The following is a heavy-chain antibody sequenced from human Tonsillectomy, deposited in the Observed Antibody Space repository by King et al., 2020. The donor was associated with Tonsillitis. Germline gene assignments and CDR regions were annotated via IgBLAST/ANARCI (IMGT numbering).Heavy chain of an antibody. V-gene: IGHV3-23*04. CDR2: ISGTGCST. CDR3: AKDPTAHAAYYYYAMDV. J-gene: IGHJ6*02. Sequence: VQLVEAGGGLVQPGGSLRLSCAASGFTFSYYGISWGRQAPGKGREWVSVISGTGCSTYYAVSVKGRFTISRDNSKITLYLKMKSLRAEDTAVYYCAKDPTAHAAYYYYAMDVWGQGTTVTVSS. CDR1: GFTFSYYG.